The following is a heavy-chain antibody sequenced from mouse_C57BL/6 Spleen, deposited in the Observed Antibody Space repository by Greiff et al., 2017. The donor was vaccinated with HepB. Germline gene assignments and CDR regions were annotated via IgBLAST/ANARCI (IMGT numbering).Heavy chain of an antibody. CDR3: VRAIYDGYYWYFDV. CDR1: GFTFNTYA. J-gene: IGHJ1*03. D-gene: IGHD2-3*01. Sequence: EVQLVESGGGLVQPKGSLKLSCAASGFTFNTYAMHWVRQAPGKGLEWVARIRSKSSNYATYYAYSVKDRFTISRDDSPIMLYLQMNNLKTEDTAMYYCVRAIYDGYYWYFDVWGTGTTVTVSS. V-gene: IGHV10-3*01. CDR2: IRSKSSNYAT.